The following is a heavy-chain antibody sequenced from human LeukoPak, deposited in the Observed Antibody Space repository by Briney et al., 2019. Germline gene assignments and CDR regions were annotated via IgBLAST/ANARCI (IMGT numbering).Heavy chain of an antibody. CDR2: INPNSGGT. CDR3: AAGPRFAAGTGGVFDY. CDR1: GYTFTGYY. J-gene: IGHJ4*02. Sequence: ASVKVSCKASGYTFTGYYMHWVRQAPGQGLEWMGWINPNSGGTNYAQKFQGRVTMTRDTSISTAYMELSRLRSDDTAVYYCAAGPRFAAGTGGVFDYWGQGTLVTVSS. V-gene: IGHV1-2*02. D-gene: IGHD6-13*01.